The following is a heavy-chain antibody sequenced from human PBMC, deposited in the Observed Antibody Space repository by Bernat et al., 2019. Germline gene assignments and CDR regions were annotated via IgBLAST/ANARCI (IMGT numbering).Heavy chain of an antibody. CDR2: ISGSGGST. CDR1: GFTFSSYA. D-gene: IGHD3-3*01. Sequence: EVQLLESGGGLVQPGGSLRLSCAASGFTFSSYAMSWVRQAPGKGLEWVSAISGSGGSTYYEDSVKGRFTISRDNPKNTLYLQMNSLRAEDTAVYYCAKPYYDFWSGYYTGGLDYWGQGTLVTVSS. V-gene: IGHV3-23*01. CDR3: AKPYYDFWSGYYTGGLDY. J-gene: IGHJ4*02.